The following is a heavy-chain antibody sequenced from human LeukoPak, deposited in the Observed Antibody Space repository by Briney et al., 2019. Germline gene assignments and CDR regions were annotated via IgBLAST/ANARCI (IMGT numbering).Heavy chain of an antibody. J-gene: IGHJ6*02. CDR1: GYTFTNYG. V-gene: IGHV1-18*01. Sequence: ASVKVSCKASGYTFTNYGISWVRQAPGQGLEWMGWISVYNGSTNYAQKFQGRVTMTTDTSTSTAYMELRSLRSDDTAVYYCAREYCSTTSCYDYYGMDVWGQGTTVTVS. CDR3: AREYCSTTSCYDYYGMDV. CDR2: ISVYNGST. D-gene: IGHD2-2*01.